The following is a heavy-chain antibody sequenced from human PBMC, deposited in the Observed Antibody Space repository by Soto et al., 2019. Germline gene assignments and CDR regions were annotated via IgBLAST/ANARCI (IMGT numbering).Heavy chain of an antibody. D-gene: IGHD6-19*01. CDR1: GFTFRTSV. J-gene: IGHJ3*01. Sequence: EVQLLDSGGGLVQPGGSLRLSCAASGFTFRTSVMTWVRQAPGKGLEWVSTINDNGGATHYADSVKGRFTISRDNSRDTMFLQMNSVRAEDTAIYYCAREGFGSGHAGGFDVWGQGTMVTVSS. V-gene: IGHV3-23*01. CDR3: AREGFGSGHAGGFDV. CDR2: INDNGGAT.